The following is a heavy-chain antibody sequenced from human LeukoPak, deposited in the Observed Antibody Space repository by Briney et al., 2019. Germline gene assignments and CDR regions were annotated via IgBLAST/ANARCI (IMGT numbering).Heavy chain of an antibody. CDR2: IYYSGGT. CDR3: ARDILATSIAAPYY. Sequence: KPSETLSLTCTVSGGSISSYYWSWIRQPPGKGLEWIGSIYYSGGTYYNPSLKSRVTISVDTSKNQFSLRLSSVNVADTAVYYCARDILATSIAAPYYWGQGTLVTVSS. J-gene: IGHJ4*02. V-gene: IGHV4-39*07. CDR1: GGSISSYY. D-gene: IGHD6-13*01.